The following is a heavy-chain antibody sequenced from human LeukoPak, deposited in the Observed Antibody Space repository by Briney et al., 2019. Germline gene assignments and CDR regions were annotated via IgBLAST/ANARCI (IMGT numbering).Heavy chain of an antibody. CDR2: INHLGCP. CDR1: GGYFRGYY. V-gene: IGHV4-34*01. Sequence: SETLSLNCAVYGGYFRGYYWSWIRQRPGQGLEWIGVINHLGCPNYNLSLKSRVNISLETSNNQLSLKLSSVTAADTAVYYCARGRGSSGWYGSRAYYFDYWGQGTMVTVSS. D-gene: IGHD6-19*01. CDR3: ARGRGSSGWYGSRAYYFDY. J-gene: IGHJ4*02.